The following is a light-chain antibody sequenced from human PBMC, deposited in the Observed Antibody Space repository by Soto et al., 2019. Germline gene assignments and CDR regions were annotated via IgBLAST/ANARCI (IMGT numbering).Light chain of an antibody. Sequence: AIRMTQSPSSLSASTGDRVTITCRASQGISSYLAWYQQKPGKAPKLLIDAASTLQSGVPSRFSGSGSGTDFTLTISCLQPEDFATYYCQQYYSYPHTFGQGTKVDIK. V-gene: IGKV1-8*01. J-gene: IGKJ2*01. CDR1: QGISSY. CDR2: AAS. CDR3: QQYYSYPHT.